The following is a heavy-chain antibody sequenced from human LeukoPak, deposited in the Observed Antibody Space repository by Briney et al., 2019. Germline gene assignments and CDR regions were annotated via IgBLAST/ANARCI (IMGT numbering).Heavy chain of an antibody. Sequence: GGSLRLSCAASGFTFSIYAMSWVRQAPGRGVEWVSAISGSGSSTYYADSVKGRFTISRDNSKNTLYLQMNSLRAEDKAVYYCAKGGAYYDSSGYYSTSGYWGQGTLVSVSS. V-gene: IGHV3-23*01. CDR1: GFTFSIYA. J-gene: IGHJ4*02. CDR2: ISGSGSST. CDR3: AKGGAYYDSSGYYSTSGY. D-gene: IGHD3-22*01.